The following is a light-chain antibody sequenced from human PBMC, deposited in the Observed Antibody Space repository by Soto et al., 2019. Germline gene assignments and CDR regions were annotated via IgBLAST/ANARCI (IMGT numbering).Light chain of an antibody. CDR2: EGS. J-gene: IGLJ1*01. V-gene: IGLV2-23*01. CDR3: CSYAGSSYV. CDR1: SSDVGSYNL. Sequence: QSALTQPASVSGSPGPSITISCTGTSSDVGSYNLVSWYQQHPGKAPKLMIYEGSKRPSGVSDRFSGSKSGNTASLTISGLQAEDEADYYCCSYAGSSYVFGTGTKLTVL.